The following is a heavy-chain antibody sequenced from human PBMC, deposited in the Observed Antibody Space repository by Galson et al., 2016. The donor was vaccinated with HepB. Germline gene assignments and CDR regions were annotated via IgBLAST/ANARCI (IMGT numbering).Heavy chain of an antibody. CDR3: ASGNFCRWSFFDI. V-gene: IGHV3-30*04. CDR2: ISYDGDQK. D-gene: IGHD2-21*01. J-gene: IGHJ3*02. CDR1: GFTLSSFA. Sequence: SLRLSCAASGFTLSSFALHWVRQAPGKGLEWLALISYDGDQKYYADSVKGRFTISRDNSKNTLYLQMFRRTVDDTAVYYCASGNFCRWSFFDIWGQGTMVTVSS.